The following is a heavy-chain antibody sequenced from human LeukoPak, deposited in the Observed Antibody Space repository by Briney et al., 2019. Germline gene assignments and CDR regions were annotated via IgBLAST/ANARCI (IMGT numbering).Heavy chain of an antibody. CDR1: GYTFTSCA. CDR2: INTNTGYP. CDR3: ARRGYYYYGMDV. J-gene: IGHJ6*02. D-gene: IGHD3-16*01. V-gene: IGHV7-4-1*02. Sequence: ASVKVCCKASGYTFTSCAMNWVRPAPGQGLGWMGWINTNTGYPTYAQGFTGRFLLSLDTSVSTAYLQISSIKAEDTAVYYCARRGYYYYGMDVWGQGTTVTVSS.